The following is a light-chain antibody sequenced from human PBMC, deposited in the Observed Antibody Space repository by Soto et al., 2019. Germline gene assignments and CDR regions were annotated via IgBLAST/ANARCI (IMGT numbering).Light chain of an antibody. V-gene: IGKV4-1*01. Sequence: DIVMTQFPDSLGVSLGERATINCRSSQSLLYIANNKNYLAWYQQTPGQPPKLLISWASARESGVPDRFSGSGSGADFTLTISSLQAEDVGLYYCQQFYTTPTFGGGTKVELK. CDR3: QQFYTTPT. CDR1: QSLLYIANNKNY. J-gene: IGKJ4*01. CDR2: WAS.